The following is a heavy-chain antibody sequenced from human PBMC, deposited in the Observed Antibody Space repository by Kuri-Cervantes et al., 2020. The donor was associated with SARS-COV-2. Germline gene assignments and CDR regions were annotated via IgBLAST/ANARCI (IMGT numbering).Heavy chain of an antibody. CDR1: GFTFSSYA. V-gene: IGHV3-30*04. CDR2: ISDDGNKT. Sequence: GESLKISCAASGFTFSSYAMHWVRQAPGKGLEWVAVISDDGNKTYYADSVKGRFTISRDNAKNSLYLQMNSLRAEDTAVYYCARDLVGGDYFIPYYFDYWGQGTLVTVSS. J-gene: IGHJ4*02. D-gene: IGHD4-17*01. CDR3: ARDLVGGDYFIPYYFDY.